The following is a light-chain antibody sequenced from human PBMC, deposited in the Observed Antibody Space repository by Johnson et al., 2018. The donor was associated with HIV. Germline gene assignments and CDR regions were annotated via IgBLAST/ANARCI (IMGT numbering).Light chain of an antibody. J-gene: IGLJ1*01. V-gene: IGLV1-51*01. CDR3: GTWDTSLRAV. CDR1: NSNIGNNY. CDR2: DNN. Sequence: QSMLTQPPSVSAAAGQKVTISCSGSNSNIGNNYVSWYQHFPETAPKLLIYDNNKRPSGIPDRFSGSKSGTSATLGITGLQTGDEADYYCGTWDTSLRAVFGTGTKVTVL.